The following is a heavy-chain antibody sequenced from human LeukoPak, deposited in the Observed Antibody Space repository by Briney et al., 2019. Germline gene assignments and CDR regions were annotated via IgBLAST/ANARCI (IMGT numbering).Heavy chain of an antibody. CDR3: AREGAVVRGVIMGGWFDP. CDR2: IYYSGSA. D-gene: IGHD3-10*01. CDR1: GGSISSYY. V-gene: IGHV4-59*01. Sequence: SETLSLTCTVSGGSISSYYWSWIRQPPGKGLEWIGYIYYSGSANYNPSLKSRVTISVDTSKNQFSLKLSSVTAADTAVYYCAREGAVVRGVIMGGWFDPWGQGTLVTVSS. J-gene: IGHJ5*02.